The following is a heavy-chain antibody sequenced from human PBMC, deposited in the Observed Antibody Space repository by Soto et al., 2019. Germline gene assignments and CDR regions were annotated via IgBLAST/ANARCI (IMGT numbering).Heavy chain of an antibody. V-gene: IGHV3-48*04. CDR3: ARDPPIVLVPAATYYYYYYGMDV. D-gene: IGHD2-2*01. J-gene: IGHJ6*02. CDR1: GLTFSSR. Sequence: AVGSPRLFCVSPGLTFSSRINLVRQAPRKGVEGVSYISSSSSTIYYADSVKGRFTISRDNAKNSLYLQMNSLRAEDTAVYYCARDPPIVLVPAATYYYYYYGMDVWGQGTTVTVSS. CDR2: ISSSSSTI.